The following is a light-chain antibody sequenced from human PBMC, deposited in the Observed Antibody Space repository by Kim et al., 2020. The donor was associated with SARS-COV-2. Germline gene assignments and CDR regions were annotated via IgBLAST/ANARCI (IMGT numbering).Light chain of an antibody. CDR2: EGT. V-gene: IGLV2-23*01. CDR3: CSYAGGHSYV. J-gene: IGLJ1*01. Sequence: GSPAQSITIPFTGIPNDDGIVSWYQQHPGKAPKLLIYEGTKRPSGISNRFSGSKSANTASLTISGLQADDAADYYCCSYAGGHSYVFGSGTKVTVL. CDR1: PNDDGI.